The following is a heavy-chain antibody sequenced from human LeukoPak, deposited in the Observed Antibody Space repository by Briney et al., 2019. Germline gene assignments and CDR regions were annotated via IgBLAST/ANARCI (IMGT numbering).Heavy chain of an antibody. Sequence: GSLRLSCAASGFTFGTYAMSWVRQAPGKGLEWVSGIGGGGGGAFYADSVKGRFSISRDDSRNTLYLQMNSLRAEDTAVYYCAKDPRTVGIQLWSTWGQGALVTVSS. J-gene: IGHJ4*02. CDR3: AKDPRTVGIQLWST. V-gene: IGHV3-23*01. CDR2: IGGGGGGA. CDR1: GFTFGTYA. D-gene: IGHD5-18*01.